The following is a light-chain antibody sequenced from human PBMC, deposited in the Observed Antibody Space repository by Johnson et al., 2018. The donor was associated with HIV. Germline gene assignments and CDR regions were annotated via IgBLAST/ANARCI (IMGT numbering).Light chain of an antibody. V-gene: IGLV1-51*02. CDR3: GTWDSSLSAVP. CDR1: SSNIGNNY. J-gene: IGLJ1*01. CDR2: ENN. Sequence: QPVLTQPPSVSAAPGQKVTISCSGSSSNIGNNYVSWYQQLPGTAPKLLIYENNKRPSGIPDRFSGSKSGTSATLGITGLQTGDEADYYCGTWDSSLSAVPFGTGTTITVL.